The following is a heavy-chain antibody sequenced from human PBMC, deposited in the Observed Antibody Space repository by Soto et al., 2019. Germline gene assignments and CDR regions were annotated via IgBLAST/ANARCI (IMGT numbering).Heavy chain of an antibody. Sequence: EVQLVESGGDLIQPGGSLRLSCAASGFTFSSYSMNWVRQAPGKGLEWVSYISSSSSAMYYADSVKGRFAISRDNAXXSLYLQMNSLRDEDTALYYCARDGGLPSGLWYFDLWGRGTLVTVSS. J-gene: IGHJ2*01. CDR1: GFTFSSYS. V-gene: IGHV3-48*02. CDR2: ISSSSSAM. CDR3: ARDGGLPSGLWYFDL. D-gene: IGHD4-17*01.